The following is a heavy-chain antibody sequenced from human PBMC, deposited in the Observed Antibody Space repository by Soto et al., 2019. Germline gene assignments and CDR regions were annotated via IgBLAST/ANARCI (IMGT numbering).Heavy chain of an antibody. CDR2: ISYDGSNK. J-gene: IGHJ6*02. V-gene: IGHV3-30*18. Sequence: QVQLVESGGGVVQPGRSLRLSCAASGFTFSSYGMHWVRQAPGKGLEWVAVISYDGSNKYYADSVKGRFTISRDNXKXXLYLKMNSMRAEDTGVYYCAKGRGMLFYYYYGMDVWGQGTTVTVS. CDR1: GFTFSSYG. D-gene: IGHD2-21*01. CDR3: AKGRGMLFYYYYGMDV.